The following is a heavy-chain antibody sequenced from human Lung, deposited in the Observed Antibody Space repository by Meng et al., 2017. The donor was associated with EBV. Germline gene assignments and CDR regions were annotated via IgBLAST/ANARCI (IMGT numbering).Heavy chain of an antibody. CDR1: GYPFTDNY. D-gene: IGHD6-19*01. J-gene: IGHJ4*02. CDR3: ARSMGSGGWYVDY. CDR2: INPNSGGT. Sequence: VQSGAEVKKPGPSVKVSCKASGYPFTDNYMHGVRQAPGQGLEWMGRINPNSGGTHYAQKFQGRVTMTRDTSITTAYMELSRLRSDDTAVYYCARSMGSGGWYVDYWGQGTLVTVSS. V-gene: IGHV1-2*06.